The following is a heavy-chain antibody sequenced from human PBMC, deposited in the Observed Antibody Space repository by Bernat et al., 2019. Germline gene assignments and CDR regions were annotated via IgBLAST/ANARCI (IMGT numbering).Heavy chain of an antibody. V-gene: IGHV3-23*01. CDR3: AKWGHCTGGVCYSRDY. D-gene: IGHD2-8*02. J-gene: IGHJ4*02. Sequence: EVQLLESGGGLVQPGGSLRLSRAASGFTFSSYAMSWVRQAPGKGLEWVSGISESGGSTYYADSVKGRFTISRDNSKNTLYLQMNSLRAEDTAVYYCAKWGHCTGGVCYSRDYWGQGTLVTVSS. CDR2: ISESGGST. CDR1: GFTFSSYA.